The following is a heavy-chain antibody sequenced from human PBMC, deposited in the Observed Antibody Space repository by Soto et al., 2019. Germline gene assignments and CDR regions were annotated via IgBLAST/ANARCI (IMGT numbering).Heavy chain of an antibody. J-gene: IGHJ4*02. V-gene: IGHV3-23*01. CDR1: GFTFSSYA. CDR3: AERRIGFGGVIGEFDY. D-gene: IGHD3-16*02. CDR2: ISGSGGST. Sequence: EVQLLESGGGLVQPGGSLRLSCAASGFTFSSYAMSWVRQAPGKGLEWVSAISGSGGSTYYADSVKGLFTISRDNSKNTLYLQTNSLRAQDTALYYCAERRIGFGGVIGEFDYWGQGTLVTVS.